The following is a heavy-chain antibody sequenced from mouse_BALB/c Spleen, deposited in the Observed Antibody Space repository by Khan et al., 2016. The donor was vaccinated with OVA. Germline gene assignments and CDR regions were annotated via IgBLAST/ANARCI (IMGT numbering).Heavy chain of an antibody. J-gene: IGHJ2*01. Sequence: VQLQESGAELAKPGASVKMSCKASGYTFTTYWMHWVKQRPGQGLAWIGYINPTSGYTDYNEKFTDRATLSADKSSSTAYMQLSSMTSEDSAVYYCTRDRIDYWGQGTTLTVSS. CDR3: TRDRIDY. V-gene: IGHV1-7*01. CDR1: GYTFTTYW. CDR2: INPTSGYT.